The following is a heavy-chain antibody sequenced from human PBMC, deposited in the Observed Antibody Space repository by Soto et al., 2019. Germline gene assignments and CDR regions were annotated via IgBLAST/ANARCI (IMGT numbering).Heavy chain of an antibody. CDR2: FDPEDGET. J-gene: IGHJ6*04. Sequence: ASVKVSCKVSGYTLTELSMHWVRQAPGKGLEWMGGFDPEDGETIYAQKFQGRVTMTEDTSTDTAYMELSSLRSEDTAVYYCASVGYDISTSAYRVVFYYGMDVWGKGTTVTVSS. D-gene: IGHD3-9*01. CDR3: ASVGYDISTSAYRVVFYYGMDV. V-gene: IGHV1-24*01. CDR1: GYTLTELS.